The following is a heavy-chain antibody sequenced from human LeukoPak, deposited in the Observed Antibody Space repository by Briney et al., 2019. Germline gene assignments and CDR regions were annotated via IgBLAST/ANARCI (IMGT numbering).Heavy chain of an antibody. V-gene: IGHV4-31*03. CDR3: ARSPTYYYDSSGYYLDS. Sequence: SQTLSLTCTVSGGSISSGVYYWSWIRQHPGKGLEWIGYSYYSGSTYYNPSLKSRVTISVDTSKNQFSLKLNSVTAADTAVYYCARSPTYYYDSSGYYLDSWGQGTLVTVSS. CDR2: SYYSGST. CDR1: GGSISSGVYY. D-gene: IGHD3-22*01. J-gene: IGHJ4*02.